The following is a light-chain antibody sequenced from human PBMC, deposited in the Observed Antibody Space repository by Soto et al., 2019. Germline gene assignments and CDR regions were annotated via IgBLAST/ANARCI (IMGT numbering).Light chain of an antibody. CDR1: QSVSSNF. CDR3: QQYNKWPLT. V-gene: IGKV3-20*01. CDR2: GAS. J-gene: IGKJ4*01. Sequence: EIVLTQSPGTLSLSPGDRATLSCRASQSVSSNFLAWYQQKPGQAPRLLVYGASSRATGIPDRFSGSGSGTDFTLTISSLQSEDFAVYYCQQYNKWPLTFGGGTKVEI.